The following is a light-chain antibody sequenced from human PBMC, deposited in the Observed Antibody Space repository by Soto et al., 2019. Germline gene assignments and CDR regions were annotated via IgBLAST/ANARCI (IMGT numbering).Light chain of an antibody. Sequence: QSVLTQPPSASGTPGQRVTISCSGRSSNIGSNTVNWYQQLPGTAPKLLIYSNNQRPSGVPDRFSGSKSGTSASLAISGLQSEDEADYHCAAWDDSLNGQVVFGGGTKLTVL. CDR3: AAWDDSLNGQVV. CDR2: SNN. CDR1: SSNIGSNT. J-gene: IGLJ2*01. V-gene: IGLV1-44*01.